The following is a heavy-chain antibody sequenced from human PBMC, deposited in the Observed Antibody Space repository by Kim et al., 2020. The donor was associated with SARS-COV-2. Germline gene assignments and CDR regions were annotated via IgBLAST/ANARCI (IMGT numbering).Heavy chain of an antibody. D-gene: IGHD7-27*01. J-gene: IGHJ5*02. Sequence: TKKYYADSVKGRFTIARDKSKNTLYLQMNSLRPEDSAVYYGTKGRTGEETWGQGTLVTVSS. CDR3: TKGRTGEET. V-gene: IGHV3-30*01. CDR2: TKK.